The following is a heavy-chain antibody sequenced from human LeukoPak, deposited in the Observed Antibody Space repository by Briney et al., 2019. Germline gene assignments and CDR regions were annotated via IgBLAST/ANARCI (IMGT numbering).Heavy chain of an antibody. Sequence: PGRSLRLSCAASGFTFSDYYMSWIRQAPGKGLEWVSYISSSGSTIYYADSVKGRFTISRDNAKNSLYLQMNSLRAEDTAVYYCARDRRGWFRDNYGMDVWGQGTTVTVSS. D-gene: IGHD6-19*01. CDR1: GFTFSDYY. CDR2: ISSSGSTI. CDR3: ARDRRGWFRDNYGMDV. J-gene: IGHJ6*02. V-gene: IGHV3-11*01.